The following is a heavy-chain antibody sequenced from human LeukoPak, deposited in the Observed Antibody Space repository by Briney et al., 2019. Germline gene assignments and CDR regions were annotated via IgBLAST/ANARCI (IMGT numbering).Heavy chain of an antibody. J-gene: IGHJ3*02. V-gene: IGHV5-51*01. CDR1: GYILTKNW. D-gene: IGHD1-26*01. CDR2: IYPGNSDT. Sequence: GESLKISCKISGYILTKNWIGWVRQVPGKGLEWMGLIYPGNSDTKYSPSFQGQVTFSVDKSISTAYLQWSSLKASDTAMYYCARPSNMGAIDAFDIWGQGTMVTVSS. CDR3: ARPSNMGAIDAFDI.